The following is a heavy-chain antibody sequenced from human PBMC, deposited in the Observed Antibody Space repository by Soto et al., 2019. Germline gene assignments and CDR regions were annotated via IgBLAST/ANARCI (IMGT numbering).Heavy chain of an antibody. CDR2: FDPEDGET. J-gene: IGHJ4*02. D-gene: IGHD6-19*01. CDR3: ATSFSSGWYSFDY. Sequence: ASVKVSCKVSGYTLTELSMHRVRQAPGKGLEWMGGFDPEDGETIYAQKFQGRVTMTEDTSTDTAYMELSSLRSEDTAVYYCATSFSSGWYSFDYWGQGTLVTVSS. V-gene: IGHV1-24*01. CDR1: GYTLTELS.